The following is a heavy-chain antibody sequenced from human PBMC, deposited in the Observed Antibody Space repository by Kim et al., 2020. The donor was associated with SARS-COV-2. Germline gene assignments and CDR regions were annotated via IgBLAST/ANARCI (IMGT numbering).Heavy chain of an antibody. CDR1: GGTFSSYA. D-gene: IGHD6-13*01. CDR3: AGPGWQQLATPPPLEYYFDS. CDR2: IIPIFGTA. V-gene: IGHV1-69*13. J-gene: IGHJ4*02. Sequence: SVKVSCKASGGTFSSYAISWVRQAPGQGLEWMGGIIPIFGTANYAQKFQGRVTITADESTSTAYMELSSLRSEDTAVYYCAGPGWQQLATPPPLEYYFDSWGQGTLVTVSS.